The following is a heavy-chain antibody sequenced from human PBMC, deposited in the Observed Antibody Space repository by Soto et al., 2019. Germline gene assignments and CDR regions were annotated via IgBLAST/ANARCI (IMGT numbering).Heavy chain of an antibody. V-gene: IGHV1-8*02. CDR3: ARIAMPARPRWYNWFDP. CDR2: MNPNSGET. Sequence: QEQLVQSAAEVKKPGASVKVSCMTSGYTFNDYEMNWVRHATGQGLEWIGWMNPNSGETGYAQRFQGRVTMTTSSSLNTAYLELSSLTSDDTAVYYCARIAMPARPRWYNWFDPWGQGTLVTVSS. CDR1: GYTFNDYE. J-gene: IGHJ5*02. D-gene: IGHD2-2*01.